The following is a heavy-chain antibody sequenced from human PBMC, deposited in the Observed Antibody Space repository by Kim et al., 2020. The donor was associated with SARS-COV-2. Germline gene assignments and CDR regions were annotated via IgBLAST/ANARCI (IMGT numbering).Heavy chain of an antibody. Sequence: ASVKVSCKASGYTFTSYGISGVRQAPGQGLEWMGWISAYNGNTNYAQKLQGRVTMTTDTSTSTAYMELRSLRSDDTAVYYCASFNYDYFLGAFDIWGQGTMVTVSS. J-gene: IGHJ3*02. V-gene: IGHV1-18*04. D-gene: IGHD3-16*01. CDR2: ISAYNGNT. CDR3: ASFNYDYFLGAFDI. CDR1: GYTFTSYG.